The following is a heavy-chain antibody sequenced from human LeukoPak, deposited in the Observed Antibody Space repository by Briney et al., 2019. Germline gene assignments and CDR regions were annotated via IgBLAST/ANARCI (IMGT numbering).Heavy chain of an antibody. D-gene: IGHD3-3*01. Sequence: SQTLSLTCTVSGGSISSDGYYWSWIRQHPGKGLEWIGYIYYSGSTYYNPSLKSRVTISVDTSKNQFSLKLSSVTAADTAVYYCVSLLRGSAYYLDVWGQGTTVTVSS. J-gene: IGHJ6*02. CDR1: GGSISSDGYY. V-gene: IGHV4-31*03. CDR3: VSLLRGSAYYLDV. CDR2: IYYSGST.